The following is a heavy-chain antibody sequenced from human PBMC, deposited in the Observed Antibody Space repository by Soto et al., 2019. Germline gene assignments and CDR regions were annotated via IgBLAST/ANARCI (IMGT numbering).Heavy chain of an antibody. CDR3: ARFYGDHDY. J-gene: IGHJ4*02. V-gene: IGHV4-61*08. CDR1: GGSISSGDNY. CDR2: IYYSGST. Sequence: SETLSLTCTVYGGSISSGDNYWSWIRQPPGKGLEWIGFIYYSGSTNYNPSLKSRVTISVDTSKNQFSLKLSSVTAADTAVYYCARFYGDHDYWGQGTLVTVSS. D-gene: IGHD4-17*01.